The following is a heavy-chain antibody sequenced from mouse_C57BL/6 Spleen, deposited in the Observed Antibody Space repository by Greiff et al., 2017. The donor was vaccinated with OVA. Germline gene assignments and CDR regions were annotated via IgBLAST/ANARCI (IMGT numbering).Heavy chain of an antibody. V-gene: IGHV5-17*01. CDR1: GFTFSDYG. J-gene: IGHJ1*03. Sequence: EVQVVESGGGLVKPGGSLKLSCAASGFTFSDYGMHWVRQAPEKGLEWVAYISSGGSTIYYADTVKGRFTISRDNAKHTLFLQMTSLRSEDTAMYYCARGGYFDVWGTGTTVTVSS. CDR2: ISSGGSTI. CDR3: ARGGYFDV.